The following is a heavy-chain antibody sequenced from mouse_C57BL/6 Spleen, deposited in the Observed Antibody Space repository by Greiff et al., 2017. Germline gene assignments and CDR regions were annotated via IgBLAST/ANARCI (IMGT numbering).Heavy chain of an antibody. Sequence: VQLQQSGTVLARPGASVKMSCKTSGYTFTSYWMHWVKQRPGQGLEWIGAIYPGNSDTSYNQKFKGKAKLTAGTSASTAYMELSSLTNEDSAVYYCTRSDPGDYWGQGTSVTVSS. J-gene: IGHJ4*01. V-gene: IGHV1-5*01. CDR2: IYPGNSDT. CDR3: TRSDPGDY. CDR1: GYTFTSYW.